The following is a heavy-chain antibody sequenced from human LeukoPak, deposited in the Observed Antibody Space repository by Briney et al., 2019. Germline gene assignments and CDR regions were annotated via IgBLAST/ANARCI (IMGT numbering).Heavy chain of an antibody. CDR3: ARARRDYGRSFVY. D-gene: IGHD4-17*01. CDR1: GGSFSGYY. Sequence: SETLSLTCAVYGGSFSGYYWSWIRQPPGKGLEWIGEINHSGTTKYNPSLKSRVTISVDTSKNQFSLKLSSVTAADTSVYYCARARRDYGRSFVYWGQGTLVTVSS. CDR2: INHSGTT. J-gene: IGHJ4*02. V-gene: IGHV4-34*01.